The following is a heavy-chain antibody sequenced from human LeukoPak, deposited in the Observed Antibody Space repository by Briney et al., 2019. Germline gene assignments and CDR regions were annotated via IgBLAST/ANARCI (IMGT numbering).Heavy chain of an antibody. J-gene: IGHJ4*02. CDR2: IHQDGSEK. CDR3: RFGSGRYSFDY. CDR1: EFTFSSYS. D-gene: IGHD3-10*01. Sequence: GGSLRLSCAASEFTFSSYSMNWVRQAPGKGLEWVANIHQDGSEKYYVDSVKGRFTISRDNAKNSMYLQMSSLRAEDTAVYYCRFGSGRYSFDYWGQGTLVTVSS. V-gene: IGHV3-7*02.